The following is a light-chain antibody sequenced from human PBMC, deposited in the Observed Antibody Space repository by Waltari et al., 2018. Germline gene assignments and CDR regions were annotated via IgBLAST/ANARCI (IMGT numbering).Light chain of an antibody. CDR3: CSYAGTYTYV. J-gene: IGLJ1*01. V-gene: IGLV2-23*01. Sequence: QSALTQPASVSGSPGQSITITCTGTTNDVGNYNLVTWVQQHPGRAPHLLIFEAIKRPSGVSDLFSASKSGNTASLTISRLQAEDEADYYCCSYAGTYTYVFGTGTKVTVL. CDR1: TNDVGNYNL. CDR2: EAI.